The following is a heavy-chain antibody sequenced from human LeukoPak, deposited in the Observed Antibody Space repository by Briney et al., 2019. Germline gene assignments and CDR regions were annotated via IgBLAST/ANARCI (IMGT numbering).Heavy chain of an antibody. CDR3: ARGSGSYFH. CDR2: ISSNGGST. Sequence: GGSLRLSCAASGFTFSSYAMHWVRQAPGKGLEYVSAISSNGGSTYYANSVKGRFTISRDNSKNTLYLQMNSLRAEDTAVYYCARGSGSYFHWGQGTLVTVSS. D-gene: IGHD1-26*01. CDR1: GFTFSSYA. J-gene: IGHJ4*02. V-gene: IGHV3-64*01.